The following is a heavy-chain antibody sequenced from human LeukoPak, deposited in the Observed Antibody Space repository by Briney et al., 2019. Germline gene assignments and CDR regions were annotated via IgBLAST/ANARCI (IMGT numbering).Heavy chain of an antibody. D-gene: IGHD3-3*01. CDR2: MYSVGST. V-gene: IGHV3-53*01. CDR1: GLSVSSHY. J-gene: IGHJ6*02. CDR3: ASSRIFGNAMDV. Sequence: GGSLRLSCAASGLSVSSHYMSWVRQAPGKGLEWVAVMYSVGSTDYADSVKGRFTISRDNSKNRVDLQVNSLRVEDTAVYYCASSRIFGNAMDVWGQGTTVTVSS.